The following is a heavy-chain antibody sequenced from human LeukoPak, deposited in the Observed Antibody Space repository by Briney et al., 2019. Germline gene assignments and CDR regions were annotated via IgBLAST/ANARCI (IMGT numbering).Heavy chain of an antibody. CDR3: AKDQGNIVVVPAAIAESEGFDY. V-gene: IGHV3-30*18. CDR2: ISYDGSNK. Sequence: GGSLRLSCAASGFTFSSYGMHWVRQAPGKGLEWVAVISYDGSNKYYADSVKGRFTISRDNSKNTLYLQMNSLRAEDTAVYYCAKDQGNIVVVPAAIAESEGFDYWGQGTLVTVSS. J-gene: IGHJ4*02. D-gene: IGHD2-2*02. CDR1: GFTFSSYG.